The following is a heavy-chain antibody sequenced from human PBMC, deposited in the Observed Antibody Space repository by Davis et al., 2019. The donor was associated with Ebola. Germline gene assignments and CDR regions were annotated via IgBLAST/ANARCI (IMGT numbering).Heavy chain of an antibody. Sequence: SETLSLTCTVSGGSISSYYWSWIRQPPGKGLEWFGYINYSGSTKYNPSLKSRVTIAVDTSKNQLSLKLSSVTAADTAVYYCARDLLYCSSTSCYSWFDPWGQGTLVTVSS. CDR3: ARDLLYCSSTSCYSWFDP. V-gene: IGHV4-59*12. D-gene: IGHD2-2*02. CDR1: GGSISSYY. J-gene: IGHJ5*02. CDR2: INYSGST.